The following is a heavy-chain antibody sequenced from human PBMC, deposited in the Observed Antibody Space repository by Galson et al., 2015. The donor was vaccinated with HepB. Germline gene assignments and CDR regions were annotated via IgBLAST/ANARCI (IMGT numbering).Heavy chain of an antibody. D-gene: IGHD3-16*02. CDR1: GGSFSGYY. CDR3: ARIRYVWGSYRPISRVRTEFDY. Sequence: ETLSLTCAVYGGSFSGYYWSWIRQPPGKGLEWIGEINHSGSTNYNPSLKSRVTISVDTSKNQFSLKLSSVTAADTAVYYCARIRYVWGSYRPISRVRTEFDYWGQGTLVTVSP. V-gene: IGHV4-34*01. CDR2: INHSGST. J-gene: IGHJ4*02.